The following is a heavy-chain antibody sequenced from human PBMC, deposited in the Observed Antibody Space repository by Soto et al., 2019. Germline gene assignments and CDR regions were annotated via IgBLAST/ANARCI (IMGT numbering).Heavy chain of an antibody. D-gene: IGHD1-26*01. CDR3: AGGVGSSPPRY. CDR1: GGSISNYY. V-gene: IGHV4-59*01. Sequence: SETLSLTCTISGGSISNYYWSWVRQPPGHELEWIGYIYASGSPYYNPSLRSRVTIPADTSKNQTSLKLTSPTAADTAVYYCAGGVGSSPPRYWGRGTLVTVSS. J-gene: IGHJ4*02. CDR2: IYASGSP.